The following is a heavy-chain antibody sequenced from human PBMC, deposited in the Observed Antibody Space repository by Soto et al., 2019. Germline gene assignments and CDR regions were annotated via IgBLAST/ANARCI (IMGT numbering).Heavy chain of an antibody. Sequence: EVQLLDSGEGLVQPGGSLRLSCAASGFTFITYAMSWVRQAPVKGLEWVSIISGSGGSTYYPDSVKGRFTISRDNSKNTLYLQMNSLRADDTAVYYCAKLPAAQSYFDFWGQGTLVTVSS. CDR2: ISGSGGST. D-gene: IGHD2-2*01. J-gene: IGHJ4*02. V-gene: IGHV3-23*01. CDR3: AKLPAAQSYFDF. CDR1: GFTFITYA.